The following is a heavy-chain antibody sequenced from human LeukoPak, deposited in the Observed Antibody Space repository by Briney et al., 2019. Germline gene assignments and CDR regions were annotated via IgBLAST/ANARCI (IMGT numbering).Heavy chain of an antibody. D-gene: IGHD2-2*01. CDR3: ARDQNGYCSSTSCYANAFDI. Sequence: GGSLRLSYAASGFTFSSYSMNWVRQAPGKGLEWVSSISSSSSYIYYADSVKGRFTISRDNAKNSLYLQMNSLRAEDTAVYYCARDQNGYCSSTSCYANAFDIWGQGTMVTVSS. CDR1: GFTFSSYS. CDR2: ISSSSSYI. V-gene: IGHV3-21*01. J-gene: IGHJ3*02.